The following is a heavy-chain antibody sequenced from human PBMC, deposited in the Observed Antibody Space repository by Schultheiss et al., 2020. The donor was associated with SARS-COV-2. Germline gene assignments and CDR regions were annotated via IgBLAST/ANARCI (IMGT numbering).Heavy chain of an antibody. CDR3: AKGYASTV. J-gene: IGHJ4*02. CDR1: GFTVSSNY. CDR2: VSSRSRHI. D-gene: IGHD2-15*01. V-gene: IGHV3-21*01. Sequence: GGSLRLSCAASGFTVSSNYMSWVRQAPGKGLEWVSSVSSRSRHISYSDSVKGRFTISRDNAKNSLYLHMNSLTDEDTAVYYCAKGYASTVWGQGALVTVSS.